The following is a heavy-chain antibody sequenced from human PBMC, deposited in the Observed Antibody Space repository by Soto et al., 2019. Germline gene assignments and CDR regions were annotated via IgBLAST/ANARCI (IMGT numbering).Heavy chain of an antibody. CDR1: GFTFNRYG. CDR2: IWHDGSNE. D-gene: IGHD2-2*01. V-gene: IGHV3-33*01. Sequence: QVQLVESGGGVVQPGRSLRLSCAASGFTFNRYGMHWVRQAPGKGLEWVAVIWHDGSNENYADSVKGRFTISRDNSKNTLNLQMNSLTAEDTAVYFCARVSHCTSTHCYGIDYWGQGTLVTVSS. J-gene: IGHJ4*02. CDR3: ARVSHCTSTHCYGIDY.